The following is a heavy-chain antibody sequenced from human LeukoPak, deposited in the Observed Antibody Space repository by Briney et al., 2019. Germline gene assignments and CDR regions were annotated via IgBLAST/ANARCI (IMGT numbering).Heavy chain of an antibody. D-gene: IGHD3-22*01. V-gene: IGHV3-33*05. CDR3: AREYYDSSGYYYKGVYFDY. CDR2: ISYDGSNK. J-gene: IGHJ4*02. CDR1: GFTFSSYG. Sequence: PGRSLRLSCAASGFTFSSYGMHWVRQAPGKGLEWVAVISYDGSNKYYADSVKGRFTISRDNSKNTLYLQMNSLRAEDTAVYYCAREYYDSSGYYYKGVYFDYWGQGTLVTVSS.